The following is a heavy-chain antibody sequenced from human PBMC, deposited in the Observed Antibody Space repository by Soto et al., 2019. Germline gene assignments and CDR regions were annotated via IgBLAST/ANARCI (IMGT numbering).Heavy chain of an antibody. CDR1: GYGFTSYW. CDR2: IYPGDSDT. CDR3: ARLTRDGYNDAFDI. V-gene: IGHV5-51*01. D-gene: IGHD5-12*01. J-gene: IGHJ3*02. Sequence: GESLKISCNGSGYGFTSYWIGWVRHMPGKGLEWMGIIYPGDSDTRYSPSFQGQVTISADKSISTAYLQWSSLKASDTAMYYCARLTRDGYNDAFDIWGQGTMVTVSS.